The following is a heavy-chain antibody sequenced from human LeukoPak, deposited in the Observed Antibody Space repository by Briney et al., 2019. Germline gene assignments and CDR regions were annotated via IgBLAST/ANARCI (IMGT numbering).Heavy chain of an antibody. CDR3: ARDWAGYQDAFDI. CDR1: GFSFSSYW. Sequence: GGSLRLSCAASGFSFSSYWMTWLRQAPGKGLEWVANIRGDESRKYYLDSVTGRFTISRDNAKNSLYLQMNSLRAEDTAVYYCARDWAGYQDAFDIWGQGTMVTVSS. D-gene: IGHD2-15*01. CDR2: IRGDESRK. V-gene: IGHV3-7*01. J-gene: IGHJ3*02.